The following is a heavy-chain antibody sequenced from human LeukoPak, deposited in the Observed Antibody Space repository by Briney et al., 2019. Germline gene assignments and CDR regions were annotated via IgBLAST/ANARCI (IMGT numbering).Heavy chain of an antibody. J-gene: IGHJ3*02. CDR3: ARLSVDAFDI. V-gene: IGHV1-46*01. CDR1: GYTFTSYY. Sequence: GASVKVSCKASGYTFTSYYMHWVRQAPGQGLEWMGIINPSGGSTSYAQKFQGRVTMTRDTSISTAYMELSRLRSDDTAVYYCARLSVDAFDIWGQGTMVTVSS. CDR2: INPSGGST.